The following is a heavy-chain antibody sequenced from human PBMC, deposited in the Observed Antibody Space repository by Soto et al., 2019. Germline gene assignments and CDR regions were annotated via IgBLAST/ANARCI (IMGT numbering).Heavy chain of an antibody. J-gene: IGHJ6*02. CDR3: ARVSWREKYGMDV. CDR1: GFIFTRYS. V-gene: IGHV3-21*04. Sequence: PGGSLRLSCAASGFIFTRYSMNWVRQAPGKGLEWVSSISSTTNYIYYGDSMKGRFTISRDNAKNSLYLQMNRLRAEDTAVYYCARVSWREKYGMDVWGQGTTVTVSS. CDR2: ISSTTNYI.